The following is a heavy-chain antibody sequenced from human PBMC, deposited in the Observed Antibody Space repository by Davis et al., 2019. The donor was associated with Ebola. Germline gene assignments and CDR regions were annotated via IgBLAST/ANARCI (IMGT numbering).Heavy chain of an antibody. V-gene: IGHV3-23*05. D-gene: IGHD2-15*01. J-gene: IGHJ6*02. CDR3: AKGGYCSGGSCYSDYYYYGMDV. Sequence: YVDSVKGRFTFSRDNSKNTLYLQMNSLRAEDTAVYYCAKGGYCSGGSCYSDYYYYGMDVWGQGTTVTVSS.